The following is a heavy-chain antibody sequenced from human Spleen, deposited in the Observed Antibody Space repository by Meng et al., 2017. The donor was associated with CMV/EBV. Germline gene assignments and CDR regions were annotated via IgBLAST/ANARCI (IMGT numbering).Heavy chain of an antibody. Sequence: GGSLRLSCAASGFTFDDYGMSWVRQAPGKGLEWVSGIRWNGETTAYTDSVRGRFTISRDNAKKSLHLQMNSLRAEDTALYYCARDTYQLPSWWGQGTLVTVSS. V-gene: IGHV3-20*04. CDR1: GFTFDDYG. D-gene: IGHD2-2*01. CDR3: ARDTYQLPSW. CDR2: IRWNGETT. J-gene: IGHJ4*02.